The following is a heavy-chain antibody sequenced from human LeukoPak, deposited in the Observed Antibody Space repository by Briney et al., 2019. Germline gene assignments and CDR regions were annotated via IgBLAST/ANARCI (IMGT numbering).Heavy chain of an antibody. V-gene: IGHV5-51*01. Sequence: GESLKISCKGSGYSFAYYWIAWVRQMPGKGLEWMGIIYPGDSDTKYSPSFQGQVTISADKSISTAYLQLNSLKASDTAMYYCAESTSSAYGVDVWGQGTTVTVSS. CDR1: GYSFAYYW. CDR2: IYPGDSDT. J-gene: IGHJ6*02. CDR3: AESTSSAYGVDV.